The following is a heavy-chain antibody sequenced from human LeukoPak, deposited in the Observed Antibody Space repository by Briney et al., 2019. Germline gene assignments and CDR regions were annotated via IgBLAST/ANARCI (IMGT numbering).Heavy chain of an antibody. CDR2: INPNSGGT. CDR1: GYTFTGYY. CDR3: ARTIGYCSGGSCYRGLDDAFDI. V-gene: IGHV1-2*02. J-gene: IGHJ3*02. Sequence: ASVKVSCKASGYTFTGYYMHWVRQAPGQGLEWMGWINPNSGGTNYAQKFQGRVTMTRDTSIGTAYMELSRLRSDDTAVYYCARTIGYCSGGSCYRGLDDAFDIWGQGTMVTVSS. D-gene: IGHD2-15*01.